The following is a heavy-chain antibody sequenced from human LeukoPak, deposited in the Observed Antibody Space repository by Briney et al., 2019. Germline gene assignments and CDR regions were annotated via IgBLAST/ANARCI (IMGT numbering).Heavy chain of an antibody. CDR1: GGSISSGSYY. Sequence: ASETLSLTCTVSGGSISSGSYYWGWIRQPAGKGLEWIGRIDSSGSTNYNPSLKSRVTMSVDTSKNQFSLKLSSVTAADTAVYYCAREGIAVALWVFDYWGQGTLVTVSS. J-gene: IGHJ4*02. V-gene: IGHV4-61*02. CDR2: IDSSGST. D-gene: IGHD6-19*01. CDR3: AREGIAVALWVFDY.